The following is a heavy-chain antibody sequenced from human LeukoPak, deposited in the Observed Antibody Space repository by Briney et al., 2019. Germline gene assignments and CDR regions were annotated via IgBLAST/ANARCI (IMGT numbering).Heavy chain of an antibody. CDR3: ARDSPHDILTGPQLAGDY. CDR1: GYTFTSYA. V-gene: IGHV7-4-1*02. D-gene: IGHD3-9*01. CDR2: INTNTGNP. Sequence: ASVKVSCKASGYTFTSYAMNWVRQAPGQGLEWMGWINTNTGNPTYAQGFTGRFVFSLDTSVSTAYLQISSLKAEDTAVYYCARDSPHDILTGPQLAGDYWGQGTLVTVSS. J-gene: IGHJ4*02.